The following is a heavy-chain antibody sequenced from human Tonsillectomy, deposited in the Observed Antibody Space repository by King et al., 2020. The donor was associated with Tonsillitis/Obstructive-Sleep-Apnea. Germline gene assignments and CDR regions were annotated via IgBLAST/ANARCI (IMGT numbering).Heavy chain of an antibody. CDR2: TYYRSKWYN. V-gene: IGHV6-1*01. CDR3: AREIYYYDSSVPSGYMDV. Sequence: VQLQQSGPGLVKPSQTLSLTCAISGDSVSTNSAAWNWIRQSPSRGLEWLGRTYYRSKWYNDYAVSVKSRITIKPNTSKNQFSLQLNSVTPEDTAVYYCAREIYYYDSSVPSGYMDVWGKGTTVTVSS. CDR1: GDSVSTNSAA. J-gene: IGHJ6*03. D-gene: IGHD3-22*01.